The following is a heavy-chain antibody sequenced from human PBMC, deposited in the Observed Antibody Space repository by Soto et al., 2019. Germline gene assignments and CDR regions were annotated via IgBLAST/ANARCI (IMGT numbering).Heavy chain of an antibody. CDR2: IYHNGGT. J-gene: IGHJ4*02. CDR1: GGSLSGYY. D-gene: IGHD5-12*01. Sequence: SEPLSLTCTVSGGSLSGYYGTWIRQPPGKGLEWVGYIYHNGGTSYNPSLKSRVSISVDTSKNQFSLKLSSVTAADTAVYYCASSTAEMATILTFDYWGQGTLVTVSS. V-gene: IGHV4-59*01. CDR3: ASSTAEMATILTFDY.